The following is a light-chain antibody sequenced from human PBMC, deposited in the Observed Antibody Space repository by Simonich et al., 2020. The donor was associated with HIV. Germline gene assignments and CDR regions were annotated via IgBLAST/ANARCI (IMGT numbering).Light chain of an antibody. CDR2: KAS. V-gene: IGKV1-5*03. Sequence: DIQMTQSPSTLSASVGDRVTIHCRASQSISSWLAWYQQKPGKAPKLLIYKASSLESGVPSRFSGSGSGTEFTLTISSLQPDDFATYYCQQYNSLWVTFGGGTKVEIK. J-gene: IGKJ4*01. CDR3: QQYNSLWVT. CDR1: QSISSW.